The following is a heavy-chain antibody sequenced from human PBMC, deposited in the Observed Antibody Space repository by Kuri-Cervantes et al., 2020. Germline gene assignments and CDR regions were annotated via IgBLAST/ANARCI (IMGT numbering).Heavy chain of an antibody. CDR1: GFIFRSYD. Sequence: GGSLRLSCAASGFIFRSYDMHWVRQATGKGLEYVSAIDTAGDRYYPGSVKGRVTISRENAKNALYLQMNSLRAGDTAVYYCVRDLSFFSSSGRWGYYYYGMDVWGQGTTVTVSS. J-gene: IGHJ6*02. CDR3: VRDLSFFSSSGRWGYYYYGMDV. CDR2: IDTAGDR. V-gene: IGHV3-13*01. D-gene: IGHD6-19*01.